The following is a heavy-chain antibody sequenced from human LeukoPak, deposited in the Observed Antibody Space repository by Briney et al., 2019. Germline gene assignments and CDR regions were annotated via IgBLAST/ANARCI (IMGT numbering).Heavy chain of an antibody. CDR2: ISSSSSYI. CDR3: ARDRRDAFDI. Sequence: GGSLRLSCAASGFTFSSYSMNWVRQAPGKGLEWVSSISSSSSYIYYADSVKGGFTISRDNAKNSLYLQMNTLRAEDTAVYYGARDRRDAFDIWGQGTMVTVSS. J-gene: IGHJ3*02. V-gene: IGHV3-21*01. CDR1: GFTFSSYS.